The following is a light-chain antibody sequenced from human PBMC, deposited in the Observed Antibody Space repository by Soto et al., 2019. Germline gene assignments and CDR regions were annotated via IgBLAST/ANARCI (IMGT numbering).Light chain of an antibody. CDR2: EVS. CDR3: SSFTTSNTLV. Sequence: QSVLTQPASVSGSPGQSITISCTGTSSDVGGYNYVSWYQQHPRKAPKLMIYEVSDRPSGVSDRFSGSKSGNTASLTISGLQAEDEADYYCSSFTTSNTLVFGTGTKGTVL. CDR1: SSDVGGYNY. V-gene: IGLV2-14*01. J-gene: IGLJ1*01.